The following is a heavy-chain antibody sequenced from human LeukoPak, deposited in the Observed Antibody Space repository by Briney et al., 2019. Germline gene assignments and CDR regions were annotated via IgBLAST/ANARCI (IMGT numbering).Heavy chain of an antibody. CDR3: VKELQTYDFWSGSVDY. D-gene: IGHD3-3*01. J-gene: IGHJ4*02. CDR2: IRYDGSNK. Sequence: QPGGSLRLSCAASGFTFSSYGMHWVRQAPGKGLEWVAFIRYDGSNKYYADSVKGRFTISRDNSKNTLYLQMNSLRAEDTAVYYCVKELQTYDFWSGSVDYWGQGTLVTVSS. V-gene: IGHV3-30*02. CDR1: GFTFSSYG.